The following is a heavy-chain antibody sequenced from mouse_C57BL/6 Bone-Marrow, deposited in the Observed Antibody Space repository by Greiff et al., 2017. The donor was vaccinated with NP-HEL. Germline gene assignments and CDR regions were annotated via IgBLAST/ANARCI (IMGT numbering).Heavy chain of an antibody. V-gene: IGHV1-55*01. CDR3: AFYYGSFYAMDY. CDR2: IYPGSGST. Sequence: QVQLQQPGAELVKPGASVKMSCKASGYTFTSYWITWVKQRPGQGLEWIGDIYPGSGSTNYNEKFKSKATLTVDTSSNTAYLQLSSLTSEDTAIYYCAFYYGSFYAMDYWGQGTSVTVSS. CDR1: GYTFTSYW. J-gene: IGHJ4*01. D-gene: IGHD1-1*01.